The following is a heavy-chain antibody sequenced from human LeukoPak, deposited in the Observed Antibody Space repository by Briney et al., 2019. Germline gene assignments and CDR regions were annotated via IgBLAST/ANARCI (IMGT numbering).Heavy chain of an antibody. CDR1: GGSFSGYY. V-gene: IGHV4-34*01. D-gene: IGHD1-14*01. J-gene: IGHJ6*03. CDR2: INHSGST. CDR3: ARGKRNPYYYYMDV. Sequence: PSETLSLTCAVYGGSFSGYYWSGIRQPPGKGLEWIGEINHSGSTNYNPSLKSRVTISVDTSKNQFSLKLSSVTAADTAVYYCARGKRNPYYYYMDVWGKGTTVTVSS.